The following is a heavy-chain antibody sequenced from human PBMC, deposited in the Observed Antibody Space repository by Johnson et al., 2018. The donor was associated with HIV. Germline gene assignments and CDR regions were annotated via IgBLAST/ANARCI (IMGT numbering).Heavy chain of an antibody. CDR2: INWNGGST. D-gene: IGHD1-7*01. CDR3: ARSSQLLDAFDI. V-gene: IGHV3-20*04. J-gene: IGHJ3*02. CDR1: GFTFSSYA. Sequence: EVQLVESGGGLVQPGGSLRLSCAASGFTFSSYAMSWVRQAPGKGLEWVSGINWNGGSTGYADSVKGRFTISRDNAKNSLYLQMNSLRAEDTALYYCARSSQLLDAFDIWGQGTMVTVSS.